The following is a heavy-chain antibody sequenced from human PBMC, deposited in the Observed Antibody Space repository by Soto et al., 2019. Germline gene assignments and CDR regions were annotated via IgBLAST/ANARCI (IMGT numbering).Heavy chain of an antibody. CDR1: GFTFSSYG. D-gene: IGHD3-9*01. J-gene: IGHJ6*03. CDR3: AKDGVLNYDILTGYYYYYLLDV. CDR2: ISYDGSNK. V-gene: IGHV3-30*18. Sequence: PGGSLRLSCAASGFTFSSYGMHWVRQAPGKGLEWVAVISYDGSNKYYADSVKGRFTISRDNSKNTLYLQMNSLRAEDTAVYYCAKDGVLNYDILTGYYYYYLLDVWGKGTTVTVSS.